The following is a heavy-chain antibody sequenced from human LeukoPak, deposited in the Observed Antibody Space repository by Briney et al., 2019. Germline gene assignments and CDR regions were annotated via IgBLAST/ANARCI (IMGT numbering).Heavy chain of an antibody. CDR2: ISSSSSTI. CDR3: TRDGGSFCDFDY. CDR1: GFTFSSYS. V-gene: IGHV3-48*01. J-gene: IGHJ4*02. Sequence: PGGSLRLSCAASGFTFSSYSMNWVRQAPGKGLEWVSYISSSSSTIYYADSVKGRFTISRDNAKNTVYLQMGSLRGEDMAVYYCTRDGGSFCDFDYWGQGALVTVSS. D-gene: IGHD1-26*01.